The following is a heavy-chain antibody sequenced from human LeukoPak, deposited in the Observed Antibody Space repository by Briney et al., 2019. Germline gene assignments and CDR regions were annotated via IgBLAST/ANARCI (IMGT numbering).Heavy chain of an antibody. Sequence: GGSLRLSCAASGFTFSSNWMHWVRQAPGKGLVWVSRINSDGSSINYADSVKGRFTISRDNAKNTLSLQMNSLRAEGTAVYYCARVGGSNAFDIWGQGTMVIVSS. CDR3: ARVGGSNAFDI. CDR1: GFTFSSNW. J-gene: IGHJ3*02. V-gene: IGHV3-74*01. D-gene: IGHD1-26*01. CDR2: INSDGSSI.